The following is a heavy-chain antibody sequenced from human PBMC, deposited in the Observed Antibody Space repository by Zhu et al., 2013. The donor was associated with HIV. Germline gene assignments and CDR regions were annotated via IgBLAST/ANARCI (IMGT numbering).Heavy chain of an antibody. CDR1: GYTFTGYY. J-gene: IGHJ3*02. V-gene: IGHV1-2*02. CDR3: ARSPAIQPAVXNGDAFDI. D-gene: IGHD2-2*01. CDR2: INPNSGDT. Sequence: QVQLVQSGAEVKKPGASVKVSCKASGYTFTGYYMHWVRQAPGQGLEWMGWINPNSGDTNYAQKFHGRVTMTRDTSISTVYMELSRLRFGDTAVYYCARSPAIQPAVXNGDAFDIWAKGNGHRLF.